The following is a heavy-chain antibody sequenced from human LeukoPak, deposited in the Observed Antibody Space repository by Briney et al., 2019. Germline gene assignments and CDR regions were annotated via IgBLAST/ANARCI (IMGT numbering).Heavy chain of an antibody. CDR1: GCTYMHYL. D-gene: IGHD6-19*01. V-gene: IGHV3-74*01. J-gene: IGHJ4*02. CDR3: SKNSRAVAGNTSLT. CDR2: ISPDGRST. Sequence: GGSLPHSCPASGCTYMHYLMHWPHQVPGKELAGVSRISPDGRSTNYADSVKGRFTISSDNSKNTLYLQMNNLRDDDTAVYSCSKNSRAVAGNTSLTWGQGTLVTVSS.